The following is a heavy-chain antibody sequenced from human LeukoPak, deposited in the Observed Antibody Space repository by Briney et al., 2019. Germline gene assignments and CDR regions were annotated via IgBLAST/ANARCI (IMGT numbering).Heavy chain of an antibody. Sequence: SETLSLTCTVSGGSISSYYWSWIRQPPGKRLEWIGHIYYSGSTNYDPSLKSRVTISVNASKNQFSLKLSSVTAADTAVYYCASRSSIWSGYQDTLYYFDSWGQGTLVTVSS. CDR2: IYYSGST. CDR1: GGSISSYY. CDR3: ASRSSIWSGYQDTLYYFDS. J-gene: IGHJ4*02. D-gene: IGHD3-3*01. V-gene: IGHV4-59*01.